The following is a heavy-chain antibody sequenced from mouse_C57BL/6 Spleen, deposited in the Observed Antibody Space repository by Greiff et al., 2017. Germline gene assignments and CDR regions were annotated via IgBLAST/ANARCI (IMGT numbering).Heavy chain of an antibody. D-gene: IGHD1-2*01. CDR1: GFTFSDYY. CDR3: AREDYYGHCFDY. V-gene: IGHV5-16*01. J-gene: IGHJ2*01. Sequence: EVHLVESEGGLVQPGSSMKLSCTASGFTFSDYYMAWVRQVPEKGLEWVANINYDGSSTYYLDSLKSRFIISRDNAKNILYLQMSSLKSEDTATYYCAREDYYGHCFDYWGQGTTLTVSS. CDR2: INYDGSST.